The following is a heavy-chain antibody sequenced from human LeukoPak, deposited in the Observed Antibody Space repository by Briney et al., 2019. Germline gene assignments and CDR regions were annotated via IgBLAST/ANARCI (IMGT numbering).Heavy chain of an antibody. V-gene: IGHV3-33*01. Sequence: PGGSLRLSCAASGFTFSSYGMHWVRQAPGEGLEWVAVIWYDGSNKYYADSVKGRFTISRDNSKNTLYLQMNSLRAEDTAVYYCARDSGVDTAMVDFDYWGQGTLVTVSS. CDR2: IWYDGSNK. CDR3: ARDSGVDTAMVDFDY. D-gene: IGHD5-18*01. J-gene: IGHJ4*02. CDR1: GFTFSSYG.